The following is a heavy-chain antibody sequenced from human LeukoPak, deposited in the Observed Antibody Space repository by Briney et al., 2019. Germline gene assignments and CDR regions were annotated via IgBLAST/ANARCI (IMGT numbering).Heavy chain of an antibody. CDR1: GYSFTNYW. CDR3: ARLTSMAVTTTSLDY. CDR2: IYPGDSDT. J-gene: IGHJ4*02. V-gene: IGHV5-51*01. Sequence: GESLKISCKGSGYSFTNYWIGWVRQMPGKGLAWMGIIYPGDSDTRYSPPFQGQVTISADKAISTAYLQWGSLKASDTAMYYCARLTSMAVTTTSLDYWGQGTLVTVSS. D-gene: IGHD2-21*02.